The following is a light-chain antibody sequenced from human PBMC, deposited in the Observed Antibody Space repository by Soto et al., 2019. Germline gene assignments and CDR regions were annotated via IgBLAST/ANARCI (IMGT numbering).Light chain of an antibody. CDR3: QQSNSSPPT. Sequence: DIHMTQSPSALSASVGDRVTITCRASQSNTNYLNWYQHKPGQAPNLLIYAASTLQAGVPSRFRGSGSGTGFTLTISSLQPEDFATYFCQQSNSSPPTFGGGTKVDIK. V-gene: IGKV1-39*01. J-gene: IGKJ4*01. CDR1: QSNTNY. CDR2: AAS.